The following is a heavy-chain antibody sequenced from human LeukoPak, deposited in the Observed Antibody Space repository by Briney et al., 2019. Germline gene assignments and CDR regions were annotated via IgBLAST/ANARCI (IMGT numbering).Heavy chain of an antibody. CDR3: ARKRWFDP. J-gene: IGHJ5*02. CDR1: GGSFSGYY. V-gene: IGHV4-34*01. Sequence: SETLSLTCAVYGGSFSGYYWSWIRQPPGKGLEWIGEINHSGSTNYNPFLKSRVTISVDTSKNQFSLKLSSVTAADTAVYYCARKRWFDPWGQGTLVTVSS. CDR2: INHSGST.